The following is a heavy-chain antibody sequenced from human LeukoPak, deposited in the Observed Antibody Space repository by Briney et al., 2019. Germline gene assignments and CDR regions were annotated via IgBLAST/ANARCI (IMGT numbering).Heavy chain of an antibody. J-gene: IGHJ4*02. D-gene: IGHD1-1*01. Sequence: GGSLRLSCAGSGFTFSAYAMNWVRQAPGKGLEWVSTVTDRGSNTYYADSVKGRFTISRDNSKNTLYLQMNSLRAEDTAVYYCAKGWSNWYFDYWGQGTLVTVSS. V-gene: IGHV3-23*01. CDR3: AKGWSNWYFDY. CDR1: GFTFSAYA. CDR2: VTDRGSNT.